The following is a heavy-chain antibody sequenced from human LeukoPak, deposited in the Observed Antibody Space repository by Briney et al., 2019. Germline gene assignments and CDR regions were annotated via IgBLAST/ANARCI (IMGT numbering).Heavy chain of an antibody. J-gene: IGHJ4*02. CDR1: GYTFTGYY. CDR3: ARERDHGLFDY. Sequence: AASVKVSCKASGYTFTGYYMHWVRQAPGQGLEWMGWINPNSGGTNYAQKFQGRVTMTRDTSISTAYMELSSLRSEDTAVYYCARERDHGLFDYWGQGTLVTVSS. D-gene: IGHD1-14*01. V-gene: IGHV1-2*02. CDR2: INPNSGGT.